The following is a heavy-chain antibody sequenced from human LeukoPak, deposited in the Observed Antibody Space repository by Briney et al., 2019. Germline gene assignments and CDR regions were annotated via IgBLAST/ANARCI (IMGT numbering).Heavy chain of an antibody. CDR2: INHSGST. J-gene: IGHJ4*02. Sequence: PSETLSLTCAVYGGSFSGYYWSWIRQPPGKGLEWIGEINHSGSTNYNPSLRSRVTISVETSKSQFSLKLSYVTAAETAVYYCARDRYSSSWYFFDSWGQGTLVTVSS. D-gene: IGHD6-13*01. CDR1: GGSFSGYY. CDR3: ARDRYSSSWYFFDS. V-gene: IGHV4-34*01.